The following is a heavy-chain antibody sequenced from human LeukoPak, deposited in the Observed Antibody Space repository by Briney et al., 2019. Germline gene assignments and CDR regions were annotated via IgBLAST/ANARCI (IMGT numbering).Heavy chain of an antibody. D-gene: IGHD5-18*01. CDR1: GYTFTSYD. V-gene: IGHV1-8*01. CDR3: ARWGYSYGNIYDY. CDR2: MNPNSGNT. Sequence: ASVKVSCKASGYTFTSYDINWVRQATGQGLERMGWMNPNSGNTGYAQKFQGRVTMTRNTSISTAYMELSSLRSEDTAVYYCARWGYSYGNIYDYWGQGTLVTVSS. J-gene: IGHJ4*02.